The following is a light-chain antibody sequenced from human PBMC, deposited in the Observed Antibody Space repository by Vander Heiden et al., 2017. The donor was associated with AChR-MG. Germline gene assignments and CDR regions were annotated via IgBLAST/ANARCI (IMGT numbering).Light chain of an antibody. CDR2: LGS. J-gene: IGKJ4*01. CDR1: QILRHSNGYNS. Sequence: VMPPSPLSLPVTPAQPASISFRSSQILRHSNGYNSLDWYLQKPGQAPQLLIYLGSNRASGVPDRFSGSGSGTDFTLKISRVEAEDVGIYYCRQGLETPLTFGGGTKVEIK. V-gene: IGKV2-28*01. CDR3: RQGLETPLT.